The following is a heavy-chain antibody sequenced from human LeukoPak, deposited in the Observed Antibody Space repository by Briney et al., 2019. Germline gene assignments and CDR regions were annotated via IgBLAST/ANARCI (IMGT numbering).Heavy chain of an antibody. Sequence: KPSETLSLTCTVSGGSISSSSYYWGWIRQPPGKGLEWIGSIYYSGSTYYNPSLKSRVTISVDTSKNQFSLKLSSVTAADTAVYYCARLGLLKGSRLARNWFDPWGQGTLVTVSS. CDR3: ARLGLLKGSRLARNWFDP. V-gene: IGHV4-39*07. CDR1: GGSISSSSYY. D-gene: IGHD3-3*02. J-gene: IGHJ5*02. CDR2: IYYSGST.